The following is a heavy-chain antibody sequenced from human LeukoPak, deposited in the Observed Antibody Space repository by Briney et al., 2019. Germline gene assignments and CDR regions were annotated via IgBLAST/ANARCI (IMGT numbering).Heavy chain of an antibody. Sequence: SVKVSCKASGGTFSGYAISWVRQAPGQGLEWMGGIIPIFGTANYAQKFQGRVTITADESTSTAYMELSSLRSEDTAVYYCARGEDYDFWSGFRGAFDIWGQGTMVTVSS. CDR1: GGTFSGYA. CDR2: IIPIFGTA. J-gene: IGHJ3*02. CDR3: ARGEDYDFWSGFRGAFDI. V-gene: IGHV1-69*01. D-gene: IGHD3-3*01.